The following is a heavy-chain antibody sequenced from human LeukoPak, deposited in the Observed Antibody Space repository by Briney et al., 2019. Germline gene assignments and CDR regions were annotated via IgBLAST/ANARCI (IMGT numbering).Heavy chain of an antibody. Sequence: KPSETLSLTCTVSCGSISSYYWSWVRQPPGKGLEWIGYIYYSGSTNYNPSLKSRVTISVDTSKNQFSLKLSSVTAADTAVYYCARVSLRAFDIWGQGTMVTVSS. V-gene: IGHV4-59*01. CDR3: ARVSLRAFDI. J-gene: IGHJ3*02. CDR1: CGSISSYY. CDR2: IYYSGST.